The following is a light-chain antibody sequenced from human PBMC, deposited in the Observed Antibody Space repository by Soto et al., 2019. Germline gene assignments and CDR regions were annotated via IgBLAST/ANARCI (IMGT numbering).Light chain of an antibody. CDR2: GAS. CDR3: QQYENWPWT. V-gene: IGKV3-20*01. Sequence: EIVLTQSLGTLSLSPGERATLSCRASQSVSNHYLAWYQQKPGQAPGLLIYGASNRATGIPDRFSGSGSGTEFTLTISSLQAEDFAVYYCQQYENWPWTFGQGTKVDIK. CDR1: QSVSNHY. J-gene: IGKJ1*01.